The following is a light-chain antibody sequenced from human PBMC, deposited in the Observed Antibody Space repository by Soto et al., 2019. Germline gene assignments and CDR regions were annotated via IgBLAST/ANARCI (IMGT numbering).Light chain of an antibody. Sequence: EIVMTQSPATLSVSPGERATLSCRASQSVNSNLAWYQQKRGQAPRLLIYEASSRATGIPARFSASGSGTEFTLTISSLQSEDFADYYCEQYNNWPLTFGGGINVEIK. V-gene: IGKV3-15*01. CDR2: EAS. J-gene: IGKJ4*01. CDR3: EQYNNWPLT. CDR1: QSVNSN.